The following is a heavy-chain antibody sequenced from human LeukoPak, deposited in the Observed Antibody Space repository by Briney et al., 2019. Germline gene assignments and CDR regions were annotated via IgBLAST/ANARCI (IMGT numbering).Heavy chain of an antibody. D-gene: IGHD1-26*01. CDR2: IRYDGSHK. Sequence: GGSLRLSCAASGFTFISYGMHWVRQAPGKGLEWVAFIRYDGSHKYYVGSVKGRFTISRDNAKNSLYLQMNSLRAEDTAVYYCARRRYSGSSQHFDYWGQGTLVTVSS. J-gene: IGHJ4*02. CDR3: ARRRYSGSSQHFDY. V-gene: IGHV3-30*02. CDR1: GFTFISYG.